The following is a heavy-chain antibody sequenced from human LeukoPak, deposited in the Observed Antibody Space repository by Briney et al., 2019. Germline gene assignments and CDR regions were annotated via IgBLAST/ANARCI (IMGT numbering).Heavy chain of an antibody. CDR1: GGSISGYY. CDR3: ARSQSTRLGTVDF. V-gene: IGHV4-59*01. D-gene: IGHD5/OR15-5a*01. J-gene: IGHJ4*02. CDR2: IYYSGST. Sequence: SETLSLTCIVSGGSISGYYWTWIRQPPGKGLEWTGYIYYSGSTNYNPSLKSRVTMSVDTSKNQFSLKLSSVTAADSAVYYCARSQSTRLGTVDFWGQGTLVTVSS.